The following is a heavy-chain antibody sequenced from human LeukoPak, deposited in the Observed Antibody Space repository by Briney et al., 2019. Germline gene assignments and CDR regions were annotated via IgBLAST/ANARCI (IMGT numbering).Heavy chain of an antibody. J-gene: IGHJ4*02. Sequence: PSETLSLTCTVSGGSISSSSYYWGWIRQPPGKGLEWIGSIYYSGSTYYNPSLKSRVTISVDTSKNQFSLKLSSVTAADTAVYYCARATYYDFWSGFDYWGQGTLVTVSS. CDR3: ARATYYDFWSGFDY. CDR1: GGSISSSSYY. CDR2: IYYSGST. D-gene: IGHD3-3*01. V-gene: IGHV4-39*01.